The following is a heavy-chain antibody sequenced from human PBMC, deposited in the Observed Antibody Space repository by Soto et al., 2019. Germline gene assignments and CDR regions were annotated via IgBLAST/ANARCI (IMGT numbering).Heavy chain of an antibody. CDR1: GYTFTGYY. D-gene: IGHD3-3*01. CDR2: IIPDSGAT. V-gene: IGHV1-2*02. CDR3: ARGDRISIFGGLNWLDP. J-gene: IGHJ5*02. Sequence: ASVKVSCKASGYTFTGYYIHWVRQAPGQGLEWMGWIIPDSGATNYTQKFQGRVTMTSETSTNTAFLELSGLRSDETAVYFCARGDRISIFGGLNWLDPWGQGTVVTFSS.